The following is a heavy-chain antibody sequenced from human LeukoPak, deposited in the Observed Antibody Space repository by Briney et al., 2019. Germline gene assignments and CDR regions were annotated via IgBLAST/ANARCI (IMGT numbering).Heavy chain of an antibody. V-gene: IGHV1-18*01. Sequence: ASVKVSCKASGYTFTSYGISWLRQAPGQGLEWMGWISAYNDDTNYVQRFQDRIIMTTDTSTNTVYMELGSLRSDDTAVYYCARDVRSPLVRGVVFDYWGQGTLVTVSS. CDR2: ISAYNDDT. CDR3: ARDVRSPLVRGVVFDY. J-gene: IGHJ4*02. D-gene: IGHD3-10*01. CDR1: GYTFTSYG.